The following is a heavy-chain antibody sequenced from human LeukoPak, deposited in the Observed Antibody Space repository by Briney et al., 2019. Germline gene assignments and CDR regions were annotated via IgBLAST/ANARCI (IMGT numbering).Heavy chain of an antibody. CDR2: IKQDGSEK. CDR1: GFTFSSYW. D-gene: IGHD2-2*01. J-gene: IGHJ4*02. V-gene: IGHV3-7*01. CDR3: ARDGNYCSSTSCYAVDY. Sequence: PGGSLRLSRAASGFTFSSYWMSWVRQAPGKGLEWVANIKQDGSEKYYVDSVKGRFTISRDNAKNSLYLQMNSLRAEDTAVYYCARDGNYCSSTSCYAVDYWGQGTLVTVSS.